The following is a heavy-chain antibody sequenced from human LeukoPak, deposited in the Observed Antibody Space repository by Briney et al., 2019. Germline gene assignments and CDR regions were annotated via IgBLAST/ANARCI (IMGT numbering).Heavy chain of an antibody. V-gene: IGHV3-30*02. CDR1: GFTFSSYG. CDR2: IRYDGSNK. J-gene: IGHJ4*02. CDR3: GKVDSIAWYLDS. Sequence: GGSLRLSCAASGFTFSSYGMHWVRQAPGKGLEWVAFIRYDGSNKYYADSVKGRFTISRDNSKITVYLQMNSLRVEDTAVYYCGKVDSIAWYLDSWGQGNLVTVSS. D-gene: IGHD6-13*01.